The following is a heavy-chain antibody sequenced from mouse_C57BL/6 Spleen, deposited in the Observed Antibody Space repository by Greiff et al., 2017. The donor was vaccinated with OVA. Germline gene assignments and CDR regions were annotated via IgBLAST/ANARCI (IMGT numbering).Heavy chain of an antibody. CDR2: IDPSDSYT. V-gene: IGHV1-69*01. D-gene: IGHD3-2*02. Sequence: VKLQQPGAELVMPGASVKLSCKASGYTFTSYWMHWVKQRPGQGLEWIGEIDPSDSYTNYNQKFKGKSTLTVDKSSSTAYMQLSSLTSEDSAVYYCARSVDSSGPAWFAYWGQGTLVTVST. CDR1: GYTFTSYW. J-gene: IGHJ3*01. CDR3: ARSVDSSGPAWFAY.